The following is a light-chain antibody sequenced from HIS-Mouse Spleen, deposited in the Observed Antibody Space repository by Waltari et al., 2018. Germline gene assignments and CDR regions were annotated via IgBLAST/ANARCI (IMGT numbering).Light chain of an antibody. V-gene: IGLV3-27*01. Sequence: SYELTQPSSVAVSPGQTARITCSGDVLAKKYARWFQQKPGQAPVLVIYKDSERPSGIPERFSGSSSGTTVTLTIRGAQVEDEADYSCYSAADNNRVFGGGTKLTVL. CDR1: VLAKKY. J-gene: IGLJ3*02. CDR2: KDS. CDR3: YSAADNNRV.